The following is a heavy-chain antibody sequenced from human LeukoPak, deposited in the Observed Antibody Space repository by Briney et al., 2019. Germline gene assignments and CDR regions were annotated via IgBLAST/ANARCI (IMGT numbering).Heavy chain of an antibody. CDR3: ASEQSGNYYRPFDS. D-gene: IGHD1-26*01. CDR1: GFTFSSYS. J-gene: IGHJ4*02. CDR2: ISSSSLYI. V-gene: IGHV3-21*01. Sequence: GGSLSLSCATSGFTFSSYSMNWVRQAPGKALEWVSSISSSSLYIYYADSVRGRFTISRDNAKSSLYLQMNSLRAEDTAVYYCASEQSGNYYRPFDSWGQGTLVTVSS.